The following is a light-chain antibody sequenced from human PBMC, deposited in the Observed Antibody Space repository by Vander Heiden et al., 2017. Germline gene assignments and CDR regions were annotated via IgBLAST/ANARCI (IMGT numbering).Light chain of an antibody. J-gene: IGKJ1*01. Sequence: AIQMTQSPSSLSASLGDRVTIPCRASQGIRNDLGWYQQKPGKAPKLLIFATSTVQSGVPSRFSGSGSGTDFTLTISSLQPEDFATYYCLQDYDYPRTFGQGTKVEIK. CDR3: LQDYDYPRT. CDR2: ATS. V-gene: IGKV1-6*01. CDR1: QGIRND.